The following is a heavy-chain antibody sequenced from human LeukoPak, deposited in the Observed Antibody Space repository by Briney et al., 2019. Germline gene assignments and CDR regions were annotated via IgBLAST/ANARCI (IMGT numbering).Heavy chain of an antibody. J-gene: IGHJ4*02. CDR1: GGSVSSGSYY. D-gene: IGHD6-19*01. V-gene: IGHV4-61*01. CDR3: ATSIAVAGQVDY. Sequence: SGTLSLTCTVSGGSVSSGSYYWSWIRQPPGKGLEWIGYIYYSGSTNYNPSLKSRVTISVDTSRNQFSLKLSSVTAADTAVYYCATSIAVAGQVDYWGQGTLVTVSS. CDR2: IYYSGST.